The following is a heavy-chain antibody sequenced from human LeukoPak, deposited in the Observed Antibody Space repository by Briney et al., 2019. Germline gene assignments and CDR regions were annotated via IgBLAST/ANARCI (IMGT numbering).Heavy chain of an antibody. V-gene: IGHV3-11*04. CDR2: ISSSGSTI. CDR3: ARDRRGDSYGIPIVATIWYYYYYMDV. Sequence: PGGSLRLSCAASGFTFSDYYMSWIRQAPGKGLEWVSYISSSGSTIYYADSVKGRFTISRDNAKNSLYLQMNSLRAEDTAVYYCARDRRGDSYGIPIVATIWYYYYYMDVWGKGTTVTVSS. J-gene: IGHJ6*03. CDR1: GFTFSDYY. D-gene: IGHD5-12*01.